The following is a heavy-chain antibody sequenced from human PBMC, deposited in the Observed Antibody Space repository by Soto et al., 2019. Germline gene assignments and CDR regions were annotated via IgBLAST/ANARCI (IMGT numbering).Heavy chain of an antibody. CDR1: GGSISSGGYY. V-gene: IGHV4-31*03. Sequence: SETLSLTCTVSGGSISSGGYYWSWIRQHPGKGLEWIGYIYYSGSTYYNPSLKSRVTISVDTSKNQFSLKLSSVTAADTAVYYCATIYGDYGLVFDYWGQGTLVPVSS. J-gene: IGHJ4*02. CDR2: IYYSGST. CDR3: ATIYGDYGLVFDY. D-gene: IGHD4-17*01.